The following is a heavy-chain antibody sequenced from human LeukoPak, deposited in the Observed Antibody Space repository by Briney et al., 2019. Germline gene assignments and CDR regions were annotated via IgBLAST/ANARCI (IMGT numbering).Heavy chain of an antibody. D-gene: IGHD6-19*01. Sequence: PSETLSLTCAVYGGSFSGYYWSWIRQPPGKGLEWIGEINHSGSTNYNPSLKTRVTISVDTSKNQFSLKLTSVTAADTAVYYCARMDRSGWYYFGYWGQGTLVTVSS. J-gene: IGHJ4*02. V-gene: IGHV4-34*01. CDR2: INHSGST. CDR1: GGSFSGYY. CDR3: ARMDRSGWYYFGY.